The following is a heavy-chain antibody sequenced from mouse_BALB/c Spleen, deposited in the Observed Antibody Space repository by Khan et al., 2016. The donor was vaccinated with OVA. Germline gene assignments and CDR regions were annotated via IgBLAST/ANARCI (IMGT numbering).Heavy chain of an antibody. D-gene: IGHD1-1*01. V-gene: IGHV3-2*02. CDR3: AGGNYYGYYFDY. CDR1: GYSITSGYA. CDR2: ISYSGVT. Sequence: VQLKESGPGLVKPSQSLSLTCTVTGYSITSGYAWNWIRQFPGNKLEWMGYISYSGVTSYTPSLKSRISITRDTSKNQFFLQLTSMTTEDTATYYCAGGNYYGYYFDYWGQGTTLTVSS. J-gene: IGHJ2*01.